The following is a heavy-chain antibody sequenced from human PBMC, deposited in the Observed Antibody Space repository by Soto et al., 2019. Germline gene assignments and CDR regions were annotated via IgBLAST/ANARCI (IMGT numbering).Heavy chain of an antibody. Sequence: QVQLQESGPGLVKPSQTLSLTCTVSGGSISSGGYYWSWIRQHPGKGLEWIGYIFYSGTTYNNPFLKSRATTSVDTAKNQFSPKLSSVTAADTAVYYCARSVDPWGQGTLVTVSS. CDR2: IFYSGTT. J-gene: IGHJ5*02. V-gene: IGHV4-31*03. CDR1: GGSISSGGYY. CDR3: ARSVDP.